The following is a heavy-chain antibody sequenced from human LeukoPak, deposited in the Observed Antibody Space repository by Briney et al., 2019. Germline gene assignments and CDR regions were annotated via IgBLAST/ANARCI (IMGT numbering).Heavy chain of an antibody. V-gene: IGHV3-30*04. CDR2: ISYDGSNK. CDR3: ARGYYDILTPWSY. J-gene: IGHJ4*02. CDR1: GFTFSSYA. D-gene: IGHD3-9*01. Sequence: GGSLRLSCAASGFTFSSYAMHWVRQAPGKGLEWVAVISYDGSNKYYADSVKGRFTISRDNSKNTLHLQMNSLRAEDTAVYYCARGYYDILTPWSYWGQGTLVTVSS.